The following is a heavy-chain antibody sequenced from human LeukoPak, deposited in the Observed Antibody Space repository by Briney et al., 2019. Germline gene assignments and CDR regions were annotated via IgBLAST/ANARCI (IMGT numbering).Heavy chain of an antibody. CDR1: GGSISSSNY. D-gene: IGHD2-2*01. CDR2: IFYSGST. Sequence: SETLSLTCTVSGGSISSSNYWGWIRQPPGKGLEWIGSIFYSGSTYYNPSLKSRVTISVDTSKNQFSLKLSSVTAADTAVYYCARDCSSTSCFLDYWSQGTLVTVSS. V-gene: IGHV4-39*02. J-gene: IGHJ4*02. CDR3: ARDCSSTSCFLDY.